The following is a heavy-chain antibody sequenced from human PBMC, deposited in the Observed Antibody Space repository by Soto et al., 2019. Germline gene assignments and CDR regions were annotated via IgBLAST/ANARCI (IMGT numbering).Heavy chain of an antibody. J-gene: IGHJ4*02. Sequence: ASVKVSCKASGDTFTNYFMHWVRQAPGQGLEWMGIINPSGGVTTYAQKFQGRVTFTRDTSAGTVYMQLSSLTSEDTAVYYCARDDSGFSGSHYIDYFNYWGQGALVTVSS. V-gene: IGHV1-46*01. CDR3: ARDDSGFSGSHYIDYFNY. CDR1: GDTFTNYF. D-gene: IGHD1-26*01. CDR2: INPSGGVT.